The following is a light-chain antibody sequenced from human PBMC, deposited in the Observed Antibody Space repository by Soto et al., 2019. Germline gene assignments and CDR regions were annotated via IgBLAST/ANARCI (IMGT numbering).Light chain of an antibody. V-gene: IGLV2-8*01. CDR3: SSYSANFWV. CDR1: SSDVGGYNY. CDR2: EVS. J-gene: IGLJ3*02. Sequence: QSALTQPPSASGSPGQSVTISCTGTSSDVGGYNYVSWYQQHPGKAPKLMIYEVSKRPSGVPDRFSASKSGNTASLTVSGLQAEDEADYYCSSYSANFWVFGGGTKLTVL.